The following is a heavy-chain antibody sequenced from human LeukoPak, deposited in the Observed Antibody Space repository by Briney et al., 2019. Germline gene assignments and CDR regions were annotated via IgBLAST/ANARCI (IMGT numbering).Heavy chain of an antibody. CDR3: ARVEDYGSGSYPVFDY. Sequence: PGGSLRLSFAASGFTFSSYSMNWVRQAPGKRLEWVSSISSSSSYIYYADSVKGRFTISRDNAKNSLYLQMNSLRAEDTAVYYCARVEDYGSGSYPVFDYWGQGTLVTVSS. D-gene: IGHD3-10*01. V-gene: IGHV3-21*01. CDR2: ISSSSSYI. J-gene: IGHJ4*02. CDR1: GFTFSSYS.